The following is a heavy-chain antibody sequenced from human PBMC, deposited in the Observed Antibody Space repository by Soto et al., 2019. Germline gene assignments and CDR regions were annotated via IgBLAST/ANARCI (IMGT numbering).Heavy chain of an antibody. J-gene: IGHJ4*02. V-gene: IGHV3-23*01. CDR2: IISSGVST. CDR1: GFVFGSYV. Sequence: GGSLRLSCSASGFVFGSYVMTWVRQAPGKGLEWVSTIISSGVSTYYADSVKGRFTISRDNSKNTLYLHMNNLRAEDTALYYCAKKLRSFDWPYEEVLDYWGQGTLVTVSS. D-gene: IGHD3-9*01. CDR3: AKKLRSFDWPYEEVLDY.